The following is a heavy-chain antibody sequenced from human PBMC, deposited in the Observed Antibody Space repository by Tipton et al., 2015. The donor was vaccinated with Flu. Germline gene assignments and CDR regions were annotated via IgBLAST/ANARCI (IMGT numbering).Heavy chain of an antibody. CDR3: ARARLVSLGGAQSGLDV. CDR2: TNWNGGRT. Sequence: SLRLSCAASGFTFDDYGMSWVRQAPGKGLEWVSATNWNGGRTGYADSVKGRFTIFRDNAKNSLYLQMNSLRAEDTALYYCARARLVSLGGAQSGLDVWGQGTTVTVSS. D-gene: IGHD3-16*01. CDR1: GFTFDDYG. J-gene: IGHJ6*02. V-gene: IGHV3-20*04.